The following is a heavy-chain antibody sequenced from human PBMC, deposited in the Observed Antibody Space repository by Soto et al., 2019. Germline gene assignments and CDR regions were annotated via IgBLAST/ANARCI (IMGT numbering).Heavy chain of an antibody. D-gene: IGHD4-17*01. CDR3: TTYHGDYNVGH. CDR1: GYTLNEVA. Sequence: QVQLVQSGAEVKKPGASVKVSCKVSGYTLNEVAMHWVRQAPGKGLEWLGGFDPDEAETIYAQHFQGRVTMTEDTSTDSVYMELSSLRSEDTALYFCTTYHGDYNVGHWGQATLVTVSS. V-gene: IGHV1-24*01. J-gene: IGHJ5*02. CDR2: FDPDEAET.